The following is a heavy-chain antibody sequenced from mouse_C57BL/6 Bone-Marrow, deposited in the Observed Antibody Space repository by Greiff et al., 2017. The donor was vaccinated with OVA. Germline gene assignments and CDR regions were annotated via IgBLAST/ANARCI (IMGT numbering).Heavy chain of an antibody. CDR3: ARRESTTVVGAMDY. CDR2: IDPSDSYT. J-gene: IGHJ4*01. V-gene: IGHV1-69*01. D-gene: IGHD1-1*01. CDR1: GYTFTSYW. Sequence: QVQLQQPGAELVMPGASVKLSCKASGYTFTSYWMHWVKQRPGQGLEWIGEIDPSDSYTNYNQKFKGKSTLTVDKSSSTAYMQLSSLTSEDSAVYYCARRESTTVVGAMDYWGQGTSVTVSS.